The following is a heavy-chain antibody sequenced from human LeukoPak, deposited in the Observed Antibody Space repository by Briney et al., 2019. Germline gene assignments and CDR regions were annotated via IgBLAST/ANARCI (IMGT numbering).Heavy chain of an antibody. J-gene: IGHJ5*02. D-gene: IGHD6-13*01. Sequence: GASVKVSCKASGYTFTSYGISWVRQAPGQGLEWLGWISAFNGNTNYAQKLQGRVTMTTDTSTSTAYMELRSLRSDDTAVYYCARARLPIAAAVYNWFDPWGQGTLVTVSS. CDR2: ISAFNGNT. CDR1: GYTFTSYG. CDR3: ARARLPIAAAVYNWFDP. V-gene: IGHV1-18*01.